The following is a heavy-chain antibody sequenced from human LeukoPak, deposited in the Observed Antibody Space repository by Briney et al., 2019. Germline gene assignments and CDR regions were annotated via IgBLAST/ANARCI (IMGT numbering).Heavy chain of an antibody. Sequence: SETLSLTCTVSGAAITSYYWSWIRQPPGKGLEWIGFFSYSGSANYNPSLKSRVTISVDTSKNQFSLSLTSVTAADTAVYYCAREGYSYGYYFDYWGQGTLVTVSS. J-gene: IGHJ4*02. D-gene: IGHD5-18*01. CDR2: FSYSGSA. CDR3: AREGYSYGYYFDY. V-gene: IGHV4-59*12. CDR1: GAAITSYY.